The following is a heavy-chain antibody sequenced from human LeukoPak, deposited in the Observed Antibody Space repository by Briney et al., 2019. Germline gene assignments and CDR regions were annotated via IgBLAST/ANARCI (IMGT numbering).Heavy chain of an antibody. CDR3: AKRGRVLRFLEWLLSFDY. D-gene: IGHD3-3*01. CDR1: GFTFSGYA. Sequence: GGSLRLSCAASGFTFSGYAMSWVRQAPGKGLEWVSAISGSGGSTYYADSVKGRFTISRDNSKSTLYLQMNSLRAEDTAVYYCAKRGRVLRFLEWLLSFDYWGQGTLVTVSS. V-gene: IGHV3-23*01. J-gene: IGHJ4*02. CDR2: ISGSGGST.